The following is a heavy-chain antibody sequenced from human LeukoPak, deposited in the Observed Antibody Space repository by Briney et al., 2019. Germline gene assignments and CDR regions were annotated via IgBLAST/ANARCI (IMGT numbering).Heavy chain of an antibody. Sequence: SQTLSLTCTVSGGSISSGDYYWSWIRQPPGKGLEWIGYIYYSGSTYYNPSLKSRVTISEDTSKNQFSLKLSSVTAADTAVYYCARVDSSGWYVEGWGQGTLVTVSS. D-gene: IGHD6-19*01. CDR2: IYYSGST. CDR1: GGSISSGDYY. CDR3: ARVDSSGWYVEG. V-gene: IGHV4-30-4*01. J-gene: IGHJ4*02.